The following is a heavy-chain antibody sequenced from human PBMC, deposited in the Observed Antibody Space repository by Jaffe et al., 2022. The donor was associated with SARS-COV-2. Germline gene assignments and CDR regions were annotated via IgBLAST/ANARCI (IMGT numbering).Heavy chain of an antibody. D-gene: IGHD5-12*01. CDR3: AKYISAYDHLPV. CDR2: INGDGSRT. CDR1: GFTFEDFS. V-gene: IGHV3-43*01. J-gene: IGHJ3*01. Sequence: DVQVVESGGAAVQPGGSLRLSCGASGFTFEDFSMHWIRQSPGRGLKWVSQINGDGSRTNYADSVRGRFTISRDNTKNALYLQMTRLSVDDSGLYYCAKYISAYDHLPVWGRGTTVIVS.